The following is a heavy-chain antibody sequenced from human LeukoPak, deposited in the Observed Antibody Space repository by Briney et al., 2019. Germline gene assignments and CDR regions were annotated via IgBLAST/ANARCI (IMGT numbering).Heavy chain of an antibody. CDR3: ARTIGVGANPSPPDY. CDR1: GFTFSSYG. D-gene: IGHD1-26*01. CDR2: IWNDGNDK. Sequence: GGSLRLSCEASGFTFSSYGMHWVRQAPGKGLERVAGIWNDGNDKYYADSVKGRFIISRDNSKNTLYLQMNSLRAEDTAVYYCARTIGVGANPSPPDYWGQGTLVTVSS. V-gene: IGHV3-33*01. J-gene: IGHJ4*02.